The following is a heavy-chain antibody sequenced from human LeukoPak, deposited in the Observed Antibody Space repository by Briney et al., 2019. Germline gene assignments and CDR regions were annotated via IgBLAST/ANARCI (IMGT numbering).Heavy chain of an antibody. Sequence: PGGSLRLSCAASGFTFSSYAMSWVRQAPGKGLDWVSAISGSGGSTYYADSVKGRFTISRDNSKHTLYLPMNSLRAEDTAVYYCAKRPHGSGSYYFDYWGQGTLVTVSS. CDR3: AKRPHGSGSYYFDY. D-gene: IGHD3-10*01. J-gene: IGHJ4*02. CDR2: ISGSGGST. CDR1: GFTFSSYA. V-gene: IGHV3-23*01.